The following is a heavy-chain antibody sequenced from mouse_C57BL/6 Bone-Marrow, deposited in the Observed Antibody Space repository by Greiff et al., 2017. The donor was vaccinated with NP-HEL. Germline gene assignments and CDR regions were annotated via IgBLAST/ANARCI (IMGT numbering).Heavy chain of an antibody. CDR2: IDPDTGGT. D-gene: IGHD1-1*01. CDR1: GYTFTDYD. Sequence: VQLQQSGAELVRPGASVTLSCKASGYTFTDYDMHWVKQTPVHGLEWIGAIDPDTGGTAYNQKFKGKATLTADKSSSTAYMELRSLTSEDSAVYYCKRRRSCDGSSHFDYWGQGTAVTAAS. J-gene: IGHJ2*01. V-gene: IGHV1-15*01. CDR3: KRRRSCDGSSHFDY.